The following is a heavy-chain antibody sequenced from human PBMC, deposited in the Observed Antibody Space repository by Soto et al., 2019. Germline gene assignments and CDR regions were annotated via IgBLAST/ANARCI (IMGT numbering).Heavy chain of an antibody. Sequence: ASVKVSCKTSGYTFTDYYTHWVRQAPGQGLEWMGWMNPKSGGAYFAQKFQGRFTLTRDTSIGTAYIEVNSLTSDDTAVYFCTRENIENSDGLYDAFDIWGQGTTVTVSS. CDR1: GYTFTDYY. D-gene: IGHD5-18*01. V-gene: IGHV1-2*02. CDR3: TRENIENSDGLYDAFDI. J-gene: IGHJ3*02. CDR2: MNPKSGGA.